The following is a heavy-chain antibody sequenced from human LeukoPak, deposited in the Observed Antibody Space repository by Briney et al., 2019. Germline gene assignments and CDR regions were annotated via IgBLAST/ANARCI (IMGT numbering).Heavy chain of an antibody. V-gene: IGHV1-46*01. CDR2: INPNGGTT. Sequence: ASVKVSCKASGYIFSNQYIHWVRRAPGQGLEWMGIINPNGGTTSNAQKFQGRVTMTTDTSRSTVYMELSSLRSEDTAVYYCARGSTSGFDYWGQGTLVTVSS. CDR1: GYIFSNQY. D-gene: IGHD3-10*01. CDR3: ARGSTSGFDY. J-gene: IGHJ4*02.